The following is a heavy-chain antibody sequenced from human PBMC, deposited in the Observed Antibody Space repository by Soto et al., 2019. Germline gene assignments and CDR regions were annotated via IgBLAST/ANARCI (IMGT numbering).Heavy chain of an antibody. D-gene: IGHD6-13*01. CDR2: IYYSGST. J-gene: IGHJ6*02. Sequence: SETLSLTCTVSGGSVSSGSYYWSWIRQPPGKGLEWIGYIYYSGSTNYNPSLKSRVTISVDTSKNQFSLKLSSVTAADTAVYYCARDQMCIAEAAMGGMDVWGQGITVTVSS. CDR1: GGSVSSGSYY. V-gene: IGHV4-61*01. CDR3: ARDQMCIAEAAMGGMDV.